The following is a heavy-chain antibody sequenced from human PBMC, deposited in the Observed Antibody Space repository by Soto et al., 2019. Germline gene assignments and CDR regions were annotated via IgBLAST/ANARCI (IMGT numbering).Heavy chain of an antibody. D-gene: IGHD2-2*01. V-gene: IGHV5-51*01. CDR3: ARLGGYCSSTSCPLLDYYYYMDV. Sequence: GESLKISCKGSGYSFTSYWIGWVRQMPGKGLEWMGIIYPGDSDTRYSPSFQGQVTISADKSISTAYLQWSSLKASDTAMYYCARLGGYCSSTSCPLLDYYYYMDVWGKGTTVTVSS. J-gene: IGHJ6*03. CDR1: GYSFTSYW. CDR2: IYPGDSDT.